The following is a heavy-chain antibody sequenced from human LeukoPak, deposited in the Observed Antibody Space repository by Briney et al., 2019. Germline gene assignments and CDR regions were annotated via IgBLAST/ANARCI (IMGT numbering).Heavy chain of an antibody. Sequence: ASVMVSCKASGGTFISYAISWVRQAPGQGLEWMGRIIPIFGTANYAQKFQGRVTITTDESTSTAYMELSSLRSEDTAVYYCARDQGYYGSGSYYYGDGGQGTLVTVS. CDR2: IIPIFGTA. D-gene: IGHD3-10*01. V-gene: IGHV1-69*05. CDR1: GGTFISYA. J-gene: IGHJ4*02. CDR3: ARDQGYYGSGSYYYGD.